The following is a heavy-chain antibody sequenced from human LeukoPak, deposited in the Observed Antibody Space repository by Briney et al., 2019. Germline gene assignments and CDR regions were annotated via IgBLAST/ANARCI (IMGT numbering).Heavy chain of an antibody. V-gene: IGHV3-11*04. J-gene: IGHJ4*02. CDR2: IRSSGSTI. CDR1: GFTFSDHY. CDR3: ARVDCSSTSCYEFDY. Sequence: GGSLRLSCAASGFTFSDHYMSWIRQAPGKGLEWVSYIRSSGSTIYYADSVKGRFTISRDNAKNSLYLQMNSLRAEDTAVYYCARVDCSSTSCYEFDYWGQGTLVTVSS. D-gene: IGHD2-2*01.